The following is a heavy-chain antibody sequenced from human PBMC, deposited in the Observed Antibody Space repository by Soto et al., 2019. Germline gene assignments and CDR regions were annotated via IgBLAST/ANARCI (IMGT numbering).Heavy chain of an antibody. CDR1: GFTFSSYA. CDR3: ASRSSGWYFEY. CDR2: ISGSGGST. Sequence: EVQLLESGGGLVQPGGSLRLSCAASGFTFSSYAMNWVRQAPGKGLAWVSVISGSGGSTYYADSVKGRFTISRDNSKNTLYLQMNSLRAADTAVAYCASRSSGWYFEYWGQGTLVTVSS. D-gene: IGHD6-19*01. V-gene: IGHV3-23*01. J-gene: IGHJ4*02.